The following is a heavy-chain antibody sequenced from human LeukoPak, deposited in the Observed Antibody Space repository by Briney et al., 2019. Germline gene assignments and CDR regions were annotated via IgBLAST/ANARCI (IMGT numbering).Heavy chain of an antibody. CDR3: ARGTTAYPGVDY. D-gene: IGHD1-1*01. Sequence: GGSLRLSCAASGLTFSDSYMTWVRQAPGKGLERLANINPDGSDKTYVDSVKGRFTSSRDNPKNLLYLQMNSLRVEDTAVYFCARGTTAYPGVDYWGQGTLVTVSS. CDR1: GLTFSDSY. V-gene: IGHV3-7*01. J-gene: IGHJ4*02. CDR2: INPDGSDK.